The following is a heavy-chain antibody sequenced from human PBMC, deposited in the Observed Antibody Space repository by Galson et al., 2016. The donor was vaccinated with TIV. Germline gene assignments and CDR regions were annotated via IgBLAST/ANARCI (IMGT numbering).Heavy chain of an antibody. CDR3: AKENDFDS. CDR1: GFTFSDYV. D-gene: IGHD3-16*01. Sequence: SLRLSCAGSGFTFSDYVLNWVRQAPGKGLQWVAFISSDGSRKYVADSVKGRFTISRDNSENTLYLQMNNLRPDDTAAYFCAKENDFDSWGQGTTVIVAS. CDR2: ISSDGSRK. J-gene: IGHJ5*01. V-gene: IGHV3-30*04.